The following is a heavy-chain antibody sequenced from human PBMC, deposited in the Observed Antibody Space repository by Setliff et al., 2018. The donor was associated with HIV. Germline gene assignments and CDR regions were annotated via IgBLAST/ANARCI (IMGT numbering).Heavy chain of an antibody. Sequence: ASVKVSCKASGDTFNNCAVTWVRQAPGQGLEWMGWINTNTGNPTYAQGFTGRFVFSLDTSISTAYLQISSLKAEDTAVYYCARGGGRITMVRGVILPDYWGQGTLVTVSS. V-gene: IGHV7-4-1*02. CDR2: INTNTGNP. J-gene: IGHJ4*02. CDR1: GDTFNNCA. D-gene: IGHD3-10*01. CDR3: ARGGGRITMVRGVILPDY.